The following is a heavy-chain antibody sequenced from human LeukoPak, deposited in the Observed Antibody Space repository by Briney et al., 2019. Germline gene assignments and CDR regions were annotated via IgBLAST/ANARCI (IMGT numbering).Heavy chain of an antibody. V-gene: IGHV3-23*01. CDR3: AKDFRIGYSAHFDY. CDR1: GFTFSSYA. Sequence: GGSLRLSCAASGFTFSSYAMSWVRQAPGKGLEWVSAISGSGGSTYYADSVKGRFTISRDNSKNTLYLQMNSLRGEDTAVYYCAKDFRIGYSAHFDYWGQGALVTVSS. CDR2: ISGSGGST. D-gene: IGHD2-21*01. J-gene: IGHJ4*02.